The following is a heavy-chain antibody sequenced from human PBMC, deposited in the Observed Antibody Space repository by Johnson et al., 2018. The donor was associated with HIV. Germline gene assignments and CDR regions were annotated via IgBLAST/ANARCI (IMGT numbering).Heavy chain of an antibody. CDR2: ISWNSGSR. CDR1: GFTFDDYV. Sequence: VQLVESGGGLVQPGRSLRLSCAASGFTFDDYVMHWARQAPGKGLEWVSGISWNSGSRDYADSVKGRFTISRDNAKNSLYLQMNSLIAEDTALYYCAKGLTTVTTRLDAFDIWGQGTMVTVSS. J-gene: IGHJ3*02. D-gene: IGHD4-11*01. CDR3: AKGLTTVTTRLDAFDI. V-gene: IGHV3-9*01.